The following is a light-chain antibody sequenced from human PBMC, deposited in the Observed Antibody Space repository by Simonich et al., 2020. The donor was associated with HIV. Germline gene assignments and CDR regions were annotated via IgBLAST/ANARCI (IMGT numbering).Light chain of an antibody. CDR2: KAS. CDR1: QSISCW. V-gene: IGKV1-5*03. CDR3: QQYNSYPIT. J-gene: IGKJ3*01. Sequence: DIVMTQSPSTLSASVGDRVTITCRASQSISCWLAWYQQKPGKAPKLLSYKASSLEIGFPSRFSGSGSGTEFTLTISSLQPDDFATYYCQQYNSYPITFGPGTKVDIK.